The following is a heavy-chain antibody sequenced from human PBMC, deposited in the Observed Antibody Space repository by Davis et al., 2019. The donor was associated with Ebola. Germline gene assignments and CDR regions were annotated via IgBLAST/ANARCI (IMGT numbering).Heavy chain of an antibody. J-gene: IGHJ5*02. CDR1: GYTFTGYY. Sequence: ASVKVSCKASGYTFTGYYMQWVRQAPGQGLEWMGWINPNSGGTNYAQKFQGRVTMTRDTSISTAYMELSRLRSDDTAVYYCAIPGPYYYGSGSYMENWFDPWGQGTLVTVSS. V-gene: IGHV1-2*02. D-gene: IGHD3-10*01. CDR2: INPNSGGT. CDR3: AIPGPYYYGSGSYMENWFDP.